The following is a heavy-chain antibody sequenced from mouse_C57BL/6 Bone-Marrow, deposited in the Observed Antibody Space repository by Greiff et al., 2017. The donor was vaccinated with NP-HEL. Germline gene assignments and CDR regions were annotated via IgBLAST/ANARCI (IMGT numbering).Heavy chain of an antibody. Sequence: EVMLVESEGGLVQPGSSMKLSCTASGFTFSDYYMAWVRQVPEKGLEWVANINYDGSSTYYLDSLKSRFIISRYNAKNILYLQMSSLKSEDTATYYCARGYYGPYAMDYWGQGTSVTVSS. CDR3: ARGYYGPYAMDY. V-gene: IGHV5-16*01. J-gene: IGHJ4*01. D-gene: IGHD1-2*01. CDR1: GFTFSDYY. CDR2: INYDGSST.